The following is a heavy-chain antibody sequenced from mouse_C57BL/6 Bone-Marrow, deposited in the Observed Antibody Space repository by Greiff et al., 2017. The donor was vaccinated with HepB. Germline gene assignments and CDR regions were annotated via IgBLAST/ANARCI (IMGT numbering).Heavy chain of an antibody. V-gene: IGHV14-4*01. Sequence: EVKVVESGAELVRPGASVKLSCTASGFNIKDDYMHWVKQRPEQGLEWIGWIDPENGDTEYASKFQGKATITADTSSNTAYLQLSSLTSEDTAVYYCTTCLLAYWGQGTLVTVSA. J-gene: IGHJ3*01. CDR1: GFNIKDDY. D-gene: IGHD2-10*01. CDR3: TTCLLAY. CDR2: IDPENGDT.